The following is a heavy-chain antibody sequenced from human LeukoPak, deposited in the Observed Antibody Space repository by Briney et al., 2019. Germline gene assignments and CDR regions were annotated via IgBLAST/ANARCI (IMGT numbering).Heavy chain of an antibody. V-gene: IGHV3-21*01. CDR2: ISSSSSYI. D-gene: IGHD6-13*01. CDR1: GFTFSSYS. CDR3: ASSVVAAAQGAFDI. J-gene: IGHJ3*02. Sequence: PGGSLRLSCAASGFTFSSYSMNWVRQAPGKGLEWVSSISSSSSYIYYADSMKGRFTISRDNAKNSLYLQMNSLRAEDTAVYYCASSVVAAAQGAFDIWGQGTMVTVSS.